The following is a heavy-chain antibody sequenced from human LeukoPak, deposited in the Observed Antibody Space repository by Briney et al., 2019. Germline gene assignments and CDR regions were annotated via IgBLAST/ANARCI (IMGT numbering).Heavy chain of an antibody. V-gene: IGHV3-7*01. D-gene: IGHD2-15*01. CDR1: GFTFRSYW. Sequence: GGSLRLSCAASGFTFRSYWMSWVRQAPGKGLEWVANIKQDGSEKYYVDSVKGRFTISRDNSKNTLYLQMNSLRAEDTAVYYCAKDSMDIVVVVASAAFDVWGQGTTVTVSS. CDR2: IKQDGSEK. J-gene: IGHJ6*02. CDR3: AKDSMDIVVVVASAAFDV.